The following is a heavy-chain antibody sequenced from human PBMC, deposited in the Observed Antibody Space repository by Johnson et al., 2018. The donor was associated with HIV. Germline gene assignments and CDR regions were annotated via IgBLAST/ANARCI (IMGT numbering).Heavy chain of an antibody. CDR3: TTGISWFGAITFDI. CDR1: GFTFSNAW. CDR2: IKSKSEGGTT. V-gene: IGHV3-15*01. D-gene: IGHD3-10*01. J-gene: IGHJ3*02. Sequence: VQLVESGGGLVKPGVSLRLSCAASGFTFSNAWMSWVRQAPGKGLEWVGRIKSKSEGGTTDSAAPVKGRFTISRDDSKNTLYLQMNSLKTEDTAVYYCTTGISWFGAITFDIWGQGTMVTVSS.